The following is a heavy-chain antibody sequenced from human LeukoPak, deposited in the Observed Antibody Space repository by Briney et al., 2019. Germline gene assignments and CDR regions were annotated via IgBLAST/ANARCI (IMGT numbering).Heavy chain of an antibody. D-gene: IGHD2-2*01. CDR1: GFTFSSYW. V-gene: IGHV3-7*03. Sequence: PGGSLRPSCAASGFTFSSYWMSWVRQAPGKGLEWVANIKQDGSEKYYVDSVKGRFTISRDNSKNTLYLQMNSLRAEDTAVYYCARSCSYCSSTYYMDVWGKGTTVTVSS. CDR3: ARSCSYCSSTYYMDV. CDR2: IKQDGSEK. J-gene: IGHJ6*03.